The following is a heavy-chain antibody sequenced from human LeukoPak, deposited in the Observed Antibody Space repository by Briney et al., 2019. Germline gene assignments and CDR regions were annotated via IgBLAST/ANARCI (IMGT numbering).Heavy chain of an antibody. V-gene: IGHV3-9*01. D-gene: IGHD3-3*01. J-gene: IGHJ6*03. CDR3: ARAHYDFWSGYERDHYYMDV. Sequence: GGSLRPSCAASGFTFDDYAMHWVRQAPGKGLEWVSGISWNSGSIGYADSVKGRFTISRDNAKNSLYLQMNSLRAEDTAVYYCARAHYDFWSGYERDHYYMDVWGKGTTVTVSS. CDR1: GFTFDDYA. CDR2: ISWNSGSI.